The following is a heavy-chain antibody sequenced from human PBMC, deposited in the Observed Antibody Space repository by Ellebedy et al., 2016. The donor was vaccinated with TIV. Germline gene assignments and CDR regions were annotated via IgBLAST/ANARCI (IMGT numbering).Heavy chain of an antibody. CDR1: GGSISSYY. J-gene: IGHJ2*01. V-gene: IGHV4-59*08. CDR2: IYYSGST. CDR3: ARHEGGALVVVPEDWYFDL. D-gene: IGHD3-22*01. Sequence: MPGGSLRLSCTVSGGSISSYYWSWIRQPPGKGLEWIGYIYYSGSTNYNPSLKSRVTISVDTSKNQFSLKLSSVTAADTAVYYCARHEGGALVVVPEDWYFDLWGRGTLVTVSS.